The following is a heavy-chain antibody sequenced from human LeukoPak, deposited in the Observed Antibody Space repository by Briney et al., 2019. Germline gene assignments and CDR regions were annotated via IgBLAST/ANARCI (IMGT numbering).Heavy chain of an antibody. CDR2: ISYDGSNK. J-gene: IGHJ4*02. CDR3: ARVSTVVAFDY. Sequence: GGSRRLSCAASGFTFSSYAMHWVRQAPGKGLEWVAVISYDGSNKYYADSVKGRFTISRDNSKNTLYLQMNSLRAEDTAVYYCARVSTVVAFDYWGQGTLVTVSS. V-gene: IGHV3-30*04. CDR1: GFTFSSYA. D-gene: IGHD4-23*01.